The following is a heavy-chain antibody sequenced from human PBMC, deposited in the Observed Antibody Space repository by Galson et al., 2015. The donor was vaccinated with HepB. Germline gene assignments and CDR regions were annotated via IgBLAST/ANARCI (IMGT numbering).Heavy chain of an antibody. D-gene: IGHD7-27*01. J-gene: IGHJ4*02. Sequence: SLRLSCAASGFTFSSYAMHWVRQAPGKGLEWVAVISYDGSNKYYADSVKGRFTISRDNSKNTLYLQMNSLRAEDTAVYYCARDGDSIGYFDYWGQGTLVTVSS. V-gene: IGHV3-30-3*01. CDR2: ISYDGSNK. CDR3: ARDGDSIGYFDY. CDR1: GFTFSSYA.